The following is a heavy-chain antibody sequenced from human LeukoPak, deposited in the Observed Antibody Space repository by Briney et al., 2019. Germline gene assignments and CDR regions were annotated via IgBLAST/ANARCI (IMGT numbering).Heavy chain of an antibody. J-gene: IGHJ6*03. D-gene: IGHD6-13*01. V-gene: IGHV6-1*01. Sequence: SQTLSLTCAISGDSVSSNRAGWNWLRQSPSRGLEWLVRTYYRSKWYNDYAVSVKSRITINPDTSKNQFSLQLNSVTPEDTAVYYCARGGYSSSGRYYYYYMDVWGKGTTVTISS. CDR2: TYYRSKWYN. CDR1: GDSVSSNRAG. CDR3: ARGGYSSSGRYYYYYMDV.